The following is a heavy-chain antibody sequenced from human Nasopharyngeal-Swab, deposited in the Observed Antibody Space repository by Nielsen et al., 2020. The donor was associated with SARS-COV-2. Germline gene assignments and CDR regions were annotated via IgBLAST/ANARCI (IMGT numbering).Heavy chain of an antibody. V-gene: IGHV1-2*06. Sequence: GESLKISCKGSGYTFTGYYMHWVRQAPGQGLEWMGRINPNSGGTNYAQKFQGRVTMTRDTSISTAYMELSRLRSDDTAVYYCARDLSGYDSDYWGQGTLVTVSS. CDR2: INPNSGGT. CDR3: ARDLSGYDSDY. D-gene: IGHD5-12*01. CDR1: GYTFTGYY. J-gene: IGHJ4*02.